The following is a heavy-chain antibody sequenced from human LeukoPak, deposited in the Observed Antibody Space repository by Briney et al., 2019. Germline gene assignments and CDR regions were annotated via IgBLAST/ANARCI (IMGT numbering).Heavy chain of an antibody. CDR1: GFTFCSYS. D-gene: IGHD6-19*01. J-gene: IGHJ4*02. CDR3: AREMNVSIAVAALDY. CDR2: ISSSSSYI. Sequence: GGSLRLSCAPSGFTFCSYSMNWVRQAPGKGLEWVSSISSSSSYIYYADSVKGRFTISRDNAKNSLYLQMNSLRAEDTAVYYCAREMNVSIAVAALDYWGQGTLVTVSS. V-gene: IGHV3-21*01.